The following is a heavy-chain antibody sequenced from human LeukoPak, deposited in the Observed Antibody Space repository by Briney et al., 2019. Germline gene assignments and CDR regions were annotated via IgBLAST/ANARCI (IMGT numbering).Heavy chain of an antibody. CDR3: ARDRLDPKYYYYMDV. CDR1: GYPFTANY. Sequence: ASVKVSCKTSGYPFTANYMHWVRQAPGQGLESMGWINSNSGGTNYAQKFQGRVTMTRDTSISTAYMELSRLRSDDTAVYYCARDRLDPKYYYYMDVWGKGTTVTVSS. D-gene: IGHD3-22*01. J-gene: IGHJ6*03. V-gene: IGHV1-2*02. CDR2: INSNSGGT.